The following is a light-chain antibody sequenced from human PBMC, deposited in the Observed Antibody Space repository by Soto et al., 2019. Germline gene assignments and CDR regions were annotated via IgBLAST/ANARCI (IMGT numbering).Light chain of an antibody. J-gene: IGLJ2*01. Sequence: QSVLTQPPSVSGAPGQRVTISCTGSSSNIGAGYDVHWYQHLPGTAPKLLIYDNNNRPSGVPDRFSGSKSGTSASLAITGLQAEDEADYYCQSYDTRGSGPVVFGGGTKLTVL. CDR1: SSNIGAGYD. V-gene: IGLV1-40*01. CDR3: QSYDTRGSGPVV. CDR2: DNN.